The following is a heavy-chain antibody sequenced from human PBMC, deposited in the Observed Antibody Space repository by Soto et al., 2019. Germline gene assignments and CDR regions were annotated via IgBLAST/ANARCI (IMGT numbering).Heavy chain of an antibody. V-gene: IGHV4-34*01. CDR2: INHSGST. CDR1: GGSFSGYY. J-gene: IGHJ4*02. Sequence: SETLSLTCAVYGGSFSGYYWSWIRQPPGKGLEWIGEINHSGSTNYNPSLKSRVTISVDTSKNQFSLKLSSVTAADTAVYYCARGRLTYYYDSSGYYALGYWGQGTLVTVSS. D-gene: IGHD3-22*01. CDR3: ARGRLTYYYDSSGYYALGY.